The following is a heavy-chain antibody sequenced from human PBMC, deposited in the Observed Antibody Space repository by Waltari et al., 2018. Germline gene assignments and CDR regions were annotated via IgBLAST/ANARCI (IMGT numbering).Heavy chain of an antibody. Sequence: QVQLQESGPGLVKPSETLSLTCPVSGGSTSRSYWSWIRQPPGKGLEWIGYIYYSGSTNYNPSLKSRVTISVDTSKNQFSLKLSSVTAADTAVYYCARDLGIDAFDIWGQGTMVTVSS. J-gene: IGHJ3*02. CDR2: IYYSGST. CDR1: GGSTSRSY. CDR3: ARDLGIDAFDI. D-gene: IGHD7-27*01. V-gene: IGHV4-59*01.